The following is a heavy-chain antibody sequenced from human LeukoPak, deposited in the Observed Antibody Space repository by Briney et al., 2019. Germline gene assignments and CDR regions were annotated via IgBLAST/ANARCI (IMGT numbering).Heavy chain of an antibody. Sequence: GGSLRLSCAASGFTFSTYALTWVRQTPGKGLECVSAISGDGVSPYYADSVRGRFTISRDNSKNTLYLQMNSLRVEDTAVYFCARDPGAFPYFFDCWGQGTLVTVSS. D-gene: IGHD4/OR15-4a*01. J-gene: IGHJ4*02. CDR3: ARDPGAFPYFFDC. CDR1: GFTFSTYA. CDR2: ISGDGVSP. V-gene: IGHV3-23*01.